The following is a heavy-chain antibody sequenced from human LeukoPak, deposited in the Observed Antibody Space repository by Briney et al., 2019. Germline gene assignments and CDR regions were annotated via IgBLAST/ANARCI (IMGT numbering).Heavy chain of an antibody. CDR2: ISSSGSTI. CDR3: ARLMTTVTPSAFDY. V-gene: IGHV3-48*03. D-gene: IGHD4-17*01. CDR1: GFTFSSYA. Sequence: GGSLRLSCAASGFTFSSYAMHWVRQAPGKGLEWVSYISSSGSTIYYADSVKGRFTISRDNAKNSLYLQMNSLRAEDTAVYYCARLMTTVTPSAFDYWGQGTLVTVSS. J-gene: IGHJ4*02.